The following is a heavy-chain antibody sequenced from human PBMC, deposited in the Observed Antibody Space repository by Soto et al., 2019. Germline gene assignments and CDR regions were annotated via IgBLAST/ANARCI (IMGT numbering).Heavy chain of an antibody. CDR2: INPNSGGT. CDR1: GYTFTGYY. Sequence: GASVKVSCKASGYTFTGYYMHWVRQAPGQGLEWMGWINPNSGGTNYAQKFQGWVTMTRDTSISTAYMELSRLRSDDTAVYYCARGIVLMVYPMPQSYGMDVWGQGTTVTVSS. D-gene: IGHD2-8*01. V-gene: IGHV1-2*04. J-gene: IGHJ6*02. CDR3: ARGIVLMVYPMPQSYGMDV.